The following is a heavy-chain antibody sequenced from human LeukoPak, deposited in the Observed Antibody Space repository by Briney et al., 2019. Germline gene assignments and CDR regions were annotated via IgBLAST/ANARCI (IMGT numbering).Heavy chain of an antibody. D-gene: IGHD3-10*01. J-gene: IGHJ4*02. CDR3: AKDDGSGSSDY. CDR2: ISWNSGSI. CDR1: GFTFDDYA. Sequence: SLRLFCAASGFTFDDYAMPWVREAPGKGLEGVSGISWNSGSIGYADSVKGRFTISRDNAKNSLYLQMNSLRAEDTALYYCAKDDGSGSSDYWGQGTLVTVSS. V-gene: IGHV3-9*01.